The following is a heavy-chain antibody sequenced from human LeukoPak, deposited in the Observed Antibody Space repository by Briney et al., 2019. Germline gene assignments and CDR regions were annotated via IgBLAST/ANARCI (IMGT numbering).Heavy chain of an antibody. CDR3: ANLARPLDY. CDR1: GFTFSTYG. V-gene: IGHV3-30*02. D-gene: IGHD6-6*01. Sequence: GGSLSLSCVASGFTFSTYGMHWVRQAPGKGLEWVAFIRYDGSNEYLDSVKGRFTISRDNSKNTLYLQMNSLKPEDTAVYYCANLARPLDYWGQGALVTVSS. J-gene: IGHJ4*02. CDR2: IRYDGSNE.